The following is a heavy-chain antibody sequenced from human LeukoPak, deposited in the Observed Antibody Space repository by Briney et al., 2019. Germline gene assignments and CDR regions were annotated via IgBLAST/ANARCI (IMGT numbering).Heavy chain of an antibody. J-gene: IGHJ3*02. CDR2: IYYSGST. V-gene: IGHV4-39*07. CDR3: ARYGYSYGNAAFAI. D-gene: IGHD5-18*01. Sequence: SETLSLTCTVSGGSISSSSYYWVWIRQPPGKGLEWIGSIYYSGSTYYNPSLKSRVTISVDTSKNQFSLKLSSVTAADTAVYYCARYGYSYGNAAFAICGQGTMVTVSS. CDR1: GGSISSSSYY.